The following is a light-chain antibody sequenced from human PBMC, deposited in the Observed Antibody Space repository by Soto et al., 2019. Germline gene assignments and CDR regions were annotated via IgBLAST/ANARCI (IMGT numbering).Light chain of an antibody. CDR3: QQYTGQPTT. CDR2: GAS. J-gene: IGKJ5*01. CDR1: QSVSSN. Sequence: EILITQSPATLSVSPGERATLSCRASQSVSSNLAWYQQRTGQSPRLLIYGASTRATGIPARFSGSGSGTDCTLTITRLEPEDSEVYSCQQYTGQPTTFGQGTRLEIK. V-gene: IGKV3-15*01.